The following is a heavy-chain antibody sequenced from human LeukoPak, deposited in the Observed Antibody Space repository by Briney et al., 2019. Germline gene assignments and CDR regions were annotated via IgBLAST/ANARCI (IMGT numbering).Heavy chain of an antibody. V-gene: IGHV3-21*01. D-gene: IGHD6-13*01. CDR3: ARGRSSSWYDDWFDP. J-gene: IGHJ5*02. CDR1: GFTFSSYS. CDR2: ISSSSSYI. Sequence: PGGSLRLSCAASGFTFSSYSMNWVRQAPGKGLEWVSSISSSSSYIYYADSVKGRFTISRDNAKNSLYLQMNSLRAEDTAVYYCARGRSSSWYDDWFDPWGQGTLVTVSS.